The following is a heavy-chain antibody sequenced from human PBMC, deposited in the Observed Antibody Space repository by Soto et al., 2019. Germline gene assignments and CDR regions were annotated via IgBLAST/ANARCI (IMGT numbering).Heavy chain of an antibody. CDR1: GFIFSSYG. CDR3: AREYNSGTFDY. CDR2: IWYDGSNK. V-gene: IGHV3-33*01. J-gene: IGHJ4*02. D-gene: IGHD5-18*01. Sequence: GGSLRLSCAASGFIFSSYGMHWVRQAPGKGLEWMALIWYDGSNKYYTDSVKGRFTISRDNSKNTLYLQMNSLRAEDTAVYYCAREYNSGTFDYWGQRTLVTVSS.